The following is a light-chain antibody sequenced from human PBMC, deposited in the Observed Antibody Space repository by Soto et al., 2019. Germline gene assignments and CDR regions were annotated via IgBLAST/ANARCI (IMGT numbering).Light chain of an antibody. J-gene: IGKJ5*01. CDR1: QSVSSSY. CDR2: GAS. CDR3: QQYGSSSIP. V-gene: IGKV3-20*01. Sequence: EIVLTQSPGTLSLSPGERATLSCRASQSVSSSYLAWYQQKPGHAPSLLFYGASSTATGLPDRVSGSGAGTEFTLTISRLEPEDFAVYYCQQYGSSSIPFGKGTRL.